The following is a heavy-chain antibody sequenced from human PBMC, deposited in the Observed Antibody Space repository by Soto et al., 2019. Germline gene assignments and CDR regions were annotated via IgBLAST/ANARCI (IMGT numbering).Heavy chain of an antibody. J-gene: IGHJ3*02. Sequence: QVQLVQSGAEVQKPGSSVKVSCKTSGGTFSSYTVSWVRQAPGQGLEWMGRIIPLHDIANYAEKFQGRVTITADKSTSTDYMELNSLRSEDTAVYYCARRYCRSTSCLLKPEDVFDIWGQGTMVTVSS. CDR2: IIPLHDIA. CDR3: ARRYCRSTSCLLKPEDVFDI. V-gene: IGHV1-69*02. D-gene: IGHD2-2*01. CDR1: GGTFSSYT.